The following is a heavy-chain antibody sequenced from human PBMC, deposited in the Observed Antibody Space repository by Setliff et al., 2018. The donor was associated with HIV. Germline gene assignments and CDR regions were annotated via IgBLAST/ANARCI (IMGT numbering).Heavy chain of an antibody. Sequence: SETLRLSCAASGFSFSDYYMSWIRQPPGKGLEWIGNIYSGGTTYYNSSLRSRVTISVDTSKNQFSLKLNSVTAADTAVYYCARHAVPHYYDSSGPSWGPGTLVTVSS. CDR2: IYSGGTT. J-gene: IGHJ5*02. D-gene: IGHD3-22*01. V-gene: IGHV4-38-2*01. CDR3: ARHAVPHYYDSSGPS. CDR1: GFSFSDYY.